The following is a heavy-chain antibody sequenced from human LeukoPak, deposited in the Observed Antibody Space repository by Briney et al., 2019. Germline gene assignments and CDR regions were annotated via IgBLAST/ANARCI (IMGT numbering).Heavy chain of an antibody. CDR3: ARQAYYYDSSGYPIPEYFQH. V-gene: IGHV4-59*08. CDR2: IYYSGST. CDR1: GGSISSYY. Sequence: SETLSLTCTVSGGSISSYYWSWIRQPPGKGLEWIGYIYYSGSTNFNPSLRSRITISVDTSKNQFSLKLTSVTAADTAVYYCARQAYYYDSSGYPIPEYFQHWGQGTLVTVSS. D-gene: IGHD3-22*01. J-gene: IGHJ1*01.